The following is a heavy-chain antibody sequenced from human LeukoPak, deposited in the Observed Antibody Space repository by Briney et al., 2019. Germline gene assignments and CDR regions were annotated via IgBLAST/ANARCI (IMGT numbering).Heavy chain of an antibody. V-gene: IGHV4-34*01. Sequence: SETLSLTCAVYGGSFSGYYWSWIRQPPGKGLEWIGEINHSGSTNYNPSLKSRVTISVDTSKNQFSLKLSSVTAADTAVYYCAVRGRYFDWAPLDYWGQGTLVTVSS. J-gene: IGHJ4*02. D-gene: IGHD3-9*01. CDR3: AVRGRYFDWAPLDY. CDR2: INHSGST. CDR1: GGSFSGYY.